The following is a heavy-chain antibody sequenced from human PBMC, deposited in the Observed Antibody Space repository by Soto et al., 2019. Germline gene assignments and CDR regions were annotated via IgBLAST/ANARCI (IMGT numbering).Heavy chain of an antibody. CDR2: ISWSSGSI. Sequence: GGSLRVSWAASGCRFGDNAMHGGRQAPGKGLEWISSISWSSGSIGYAASVKGRFTISRDNAKNSLYLQMNSLRPEDTAFYYCAKRSASAAAGRYYYGSHVCAHGTTVTVS. J-gene: IGHJ6*02. CDR1: GCRFGDNA. D-gene: IGHD6-13*01. V-gene: IGHV3-9*01. CDR3: AKRSASAAAGRYYYGSHV.